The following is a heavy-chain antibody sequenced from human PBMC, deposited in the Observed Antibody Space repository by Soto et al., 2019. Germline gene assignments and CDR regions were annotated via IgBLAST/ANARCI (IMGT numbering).Heavy chain of an antibody. CDR1: GFTLSDDY. V-gene: IGHV3-72*01. Sequence: EVQFVESGGCLVQPGGSLRRSCAASGFTLSDDYMDWVRQAPGKGLELVGRSRNKGNGYTTEYAASVKGRFTISRGDSMTSLYLQMNSRATEDTAVYYCARWLSGWGDWGQGTLVTVSS. CDR3: ARWLSGWGD. J-gene: IGHJ4*02. D-gene: IGHD3-16*01. CDR2: SRNKGNGYTT.